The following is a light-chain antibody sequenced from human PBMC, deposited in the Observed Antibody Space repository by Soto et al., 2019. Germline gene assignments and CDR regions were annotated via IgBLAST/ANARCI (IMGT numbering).Light chain of an antibody. Sequence: QSVLTQPPSVSGAPGQTVTISCTGSSSNIGAGYDVHWYQQLPGTAPKLLIYGNSNRPSGVPDRFSGSKYGTSASLAITGLQAEDEADDYCQSYDSSLSEVVFGGGTKLTVL. CDR2: GNS. CDR3: QSYDSSLSEVV. J-gene: IGLJ2*01. V-gene: IGLV1-40*01. CDR1: SSNIGAGYD.